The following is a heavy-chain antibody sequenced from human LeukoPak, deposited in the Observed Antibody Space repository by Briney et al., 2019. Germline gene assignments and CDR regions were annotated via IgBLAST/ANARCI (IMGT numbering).Heavy chain of an antibody. J-gene: IGHJ4*02. CDR2: ISGSGGST. CDR3: AKDGEYSSSSDY. Sequence: GGSLRLSCAASGFTFSSYGMSWVRQAPGKGLEWVSAISGSGGSTYYADSVKGRFTISRDNSKNTLYLQMNSLRAEDTAVYYCAKDGEYSSSSDYWGQGTLVTVSS. V-gene: IGHV3-23*01. CDR1: GFTFSSYG. D-gene: IGHD6-6*01.